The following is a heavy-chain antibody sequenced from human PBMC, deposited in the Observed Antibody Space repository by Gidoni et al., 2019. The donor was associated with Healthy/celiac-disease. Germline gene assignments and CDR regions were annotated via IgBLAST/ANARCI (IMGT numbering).Heavy chain of an antibody. CDR1: GGSISSSSYY. CDR3: ARIAPKDIVVVPAAPKGGAPKGAFDY. J-gene: IGHJ4*02. Sequence: QLQLQESGPGLVKPSETLSLTCTVSGGSISSSSYYWGWIRQPPGKGLEWIGSIYYSGSTYYNPSLKSRVTISVDTSKNQFSLKLSSVTAADTAVYYCARIAPKDIVVVPAAPKGGAPKGAFDYWGQGTLVTVSS. D-gene: IGHD2-2*01. V-gene: IGHV4-39*01. CDR2: IYYSGST.